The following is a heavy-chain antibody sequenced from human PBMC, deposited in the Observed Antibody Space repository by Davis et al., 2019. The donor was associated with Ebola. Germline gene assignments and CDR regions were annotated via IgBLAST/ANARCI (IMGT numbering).Heavy chain of an antibody. CDR3: ARLAARRGYNWFDP. V-gene: IGHV4-39*01. CDR2: IYYGGST. D-gene: IGHD6-6*01. CDR1: GGSIISSSSY. Sequence: SETLSLTCTVSGGSIISSSSYWGWIRQPPRKGLEWIGSIYYGGSTYYNPSLKSRVTISVDTSKNQFSLKLSSVTAADTAVYYCARLAARRGYNWFDPWGQGTLVTVSS. J-gene: IGHJ5*02.